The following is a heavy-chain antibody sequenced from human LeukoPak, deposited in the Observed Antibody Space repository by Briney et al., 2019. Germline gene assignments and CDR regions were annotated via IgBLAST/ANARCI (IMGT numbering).Heavy chain of an antibody. CDR2: ISWNSGSV. J-gene: IGHJ5*02. D-gene: IGHD2-2*01. Sequence: GGSLRLSCAASGFTFDDYAMHWVRQAPGKGLEWVSGISWNSGSVGYADSVKGRFTISRDNAKNSLYLQMNSLRAEDTALYYCAKGRDKYQLLSKNWFDPWGQGTLVTVSS. V-gene: IGHV3-9*01. CDR1: GFTFDDYA. CDR3: AKGRDKYQLLSKNWFDP.